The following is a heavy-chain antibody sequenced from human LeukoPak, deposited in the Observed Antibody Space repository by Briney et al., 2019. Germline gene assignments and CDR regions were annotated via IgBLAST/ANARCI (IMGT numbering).Heavy chain of an antibody. CDR3: ARLSSSWYQGWFDP. Sequence: GESLKTSSKGSGYSFTSYWIGWVRPMPGKGQGWMGIIYPGDSDTRYSQSFQSHVTISADKSISTAFLQWSSLKASDTAMYYCARLSSSWYQGWFDPWGQGTLVTVSS. D-gene: IGHD6-13*01. CDR1: GYSFTSYW. V-gene: IGHV5-51*01. J-gene: IGHJ5*02. CDR2: IYPGDSDT.